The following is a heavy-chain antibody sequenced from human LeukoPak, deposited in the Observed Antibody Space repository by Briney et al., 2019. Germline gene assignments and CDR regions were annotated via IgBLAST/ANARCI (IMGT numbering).Heavy chain of an antibody. CDR2: VSNSGSTI. CDR3: AKDGASNYYDSSGYYDGIDY. Sequence: GGSLRLSCAASGFTFSSFEMNWVRQAPGKGLEWVSCVSNSGSTIYYADSMKGRFTISRDNAKNSLYLQMNSLRAEDTAVYYCAKDGASNYYDSSGYYDGIDYWGQGTLVTVSS. D-gene: IGHD3-22*01. V-gene: IGHV3-48*03. J-gene: IGHJ4*02. CDR1: GFTFSSFE.